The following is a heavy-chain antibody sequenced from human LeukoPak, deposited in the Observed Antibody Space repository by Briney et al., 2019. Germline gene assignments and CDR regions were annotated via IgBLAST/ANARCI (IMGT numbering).Heavy chain of an antibody. CDR1: GGSISSYY. CDR2: IYYSGST. Sequence: KPSETLSLTCTVSGGSISSYYWSWIRQPPGKGLEWIGYIYYSGSTNYNPSLKSRVTISVDTSKNQFSLKLSSVTAADTAVYYCAREVGPDQGDYYYYMDVWGKGTTVTVSS. J-gene: IGHJ6*03. V-gene: IGHV4-59*01. D-gene: IGHD1-26*01. CDR3: AREVGPDQGDYYYYMDV.